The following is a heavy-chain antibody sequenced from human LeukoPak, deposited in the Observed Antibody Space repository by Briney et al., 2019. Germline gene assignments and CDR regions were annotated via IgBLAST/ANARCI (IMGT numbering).Heavy chain of an antibody. Sequence: ASVKVSCKASGYTFTGYYMHWVRQAPGQGLEWMGRINPNSGGTNYAQKFQGRVTMTRDTSISTAYMELSRLRSDDTAVYYCAGVPRNCGGDCSFLFDYWGQGTLVTVSS. CDR1: GYTFTGYY. CDR3: AGVPRNCGGDCSFLFDY. J-gene: IGHJ4*02. CDR2: INPNSGGT. D-gene: IGHD2-21*02. V-gene: IGHV1-2*06.